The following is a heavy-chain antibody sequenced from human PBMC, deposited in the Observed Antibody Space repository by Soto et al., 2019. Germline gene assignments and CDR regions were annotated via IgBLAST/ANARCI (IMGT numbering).Heavy chain of an antibody. CDR2: ISYDGSNK. V-gene: IGHV3-30-3*01. CDR1: GFTFSSYA. CDR3: ARDWNNWNVGGPFAS. D-gene: IGHD1-1*01. Sequence: QVQLVASGGGVVQPGRSLRLSCAASGFTFSSYAMHWVRQAPGKGLEWVAVISYDGSNKYYADSVKGRFTISRDNSKNTLYLQMNGLRAEDTAVYYCARDWNNWNVGGPFASWGQGTLVTVSS. J-gene: IGHJ4*02.